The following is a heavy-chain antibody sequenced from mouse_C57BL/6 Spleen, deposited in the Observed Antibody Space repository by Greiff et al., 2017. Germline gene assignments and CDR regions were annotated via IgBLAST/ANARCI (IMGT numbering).Heavy chain of an antibody. J-gene: IGHJ2*01. Sequence: VQLQQPGAELVKPGASVKMSCKASGYTFTSYWITWVKQRPGQGLEWIGDIYPGSGSTNYNEKFKSKATLTVDTSSSTAYMQLSSLTSEDSAVYYCARFTMVTATGFDYWCQGTTLTVSS. V-gene: IGHV1-55*01. D-gene: IGHD2-2*01. CDR1: GYTFTSYW. CDR3: ARFTMVTATGFDY. CDR2: IYPGSGST.